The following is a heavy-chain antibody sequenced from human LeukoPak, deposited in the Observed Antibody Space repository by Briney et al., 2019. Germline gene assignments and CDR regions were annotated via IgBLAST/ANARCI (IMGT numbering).Heavy chain of an antibody. J-gene: IGHJ4*02. Sequence: GGSLRLSCAASGFTFSSYAMNWVRQAPGKGLEWVSTITGSGGTTYYADSVKGRFTISRDNSKNTLYLQMNSLRAEDTAVYYRAKVVGTSPFDYWGQGTLVTVSS. V-gene: IGHV3-23*01. CDR3: AKVVGTSPFDY. CDR1: GFTFSSYA. CDR2: ITGSGGTT. D-gene: IGHD1-26*01.